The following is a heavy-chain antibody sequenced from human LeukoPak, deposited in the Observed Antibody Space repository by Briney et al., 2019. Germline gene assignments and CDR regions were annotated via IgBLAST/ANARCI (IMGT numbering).Heavy chain of an antibody. CDR2: MFYTGSI. V-gene: IGHV4-39*01. CDR1: GVSIRDNNYY. Sequence: SETLSLTCTVSGVSIRDNNYYWGWVRQPPGKGLEWIGSMFYTGSIYYNPSLRPRVTLSVDTSKNQLSLNLKSGTAADTAVYFCARLLLGSTVIDYWGQGALVIVSS. J-gene: IGHJ4*02. CDR3: ARLLLGSTVIDY. D-gene: IGHD2-8*02.